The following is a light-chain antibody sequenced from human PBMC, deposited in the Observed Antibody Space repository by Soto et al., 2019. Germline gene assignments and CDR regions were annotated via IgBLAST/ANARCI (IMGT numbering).Light chain of an antibody. Sequence: EIMMTQSPATLSVSPGERATVSCRASQSVRNNLAWYQQRRGQAPRLLIYYASTRATGVPARFSGSGSGTEFTLTITSLQPEDSALYYCQQYNNWPPITFGQGTRLEIK. CDR3: QQYNNWPPIT. V-gene: IGKV3-15*01. J-gene: IGKJ5*01. CDR1: QSVRNN. CDR2: YAS.